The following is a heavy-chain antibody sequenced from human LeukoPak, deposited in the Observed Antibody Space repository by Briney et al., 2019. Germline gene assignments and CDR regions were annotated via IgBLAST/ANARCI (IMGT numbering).Heavy chain of an antibody. CDR3: ARESGYDLYFDY. CDR2: IYYSGST. Sequence: SETLSLTCTVSGGSISSYYWSWIRQPPGKGLEWIGYIYYSGSTNYNPSLKSRVTISVDTSKNQFSLKLSSVTAADTAVYYCARESGYDLYFDYWGQGTLVTVSS. D-gene: IGHD5-12*01. J-gene: IGHJ4*02. CDR1: GGSISSYY. V-gene: IGHV4-59*01.